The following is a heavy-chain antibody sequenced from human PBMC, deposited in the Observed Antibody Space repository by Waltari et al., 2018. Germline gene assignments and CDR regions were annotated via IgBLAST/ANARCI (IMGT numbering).Heavy chain of an antibody. CDR3: ARDRGVVVAATYYFDY. Sequence: QVQLVQSGAEVKKPGASVKVSCKASGYTFTGYYMQWVRQAPGQGLEWMGWINPNSGGTSQSQKFQGRVTMTRDTSISPAYMELSRLRSDDAAVYYCARDRGVVVAATYYFDYWGQGTLVTVSS. V-gene: IGHV1-2*02. CDR1: GYTFTGYY. J-gene: IGHJ4*02. CDR2: INPNSGGT. D-gene: IGHD2-15*01.